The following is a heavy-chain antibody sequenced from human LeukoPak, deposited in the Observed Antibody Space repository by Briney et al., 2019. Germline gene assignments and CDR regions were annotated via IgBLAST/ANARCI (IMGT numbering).Heavy chain of an antibody. D-gene: IGHD2-2*01. CDR2: INHSGST. V-gene: IGHV4-34*01. Sequence: SETLSLTCAVYGGSFSGYYWSWIRQPPGKGLEWIGEINHSGSTNYNPSLKSRVTISVDTSKNQFSLKLSSVTAADTAVYYCARLGRYCSSTSCYARTYYYYMDVWGKGTTVTISS. J-gene: IGHJ6*03. CDR3: ARLGRYCSSTSCYARTYYYYMDV. CDR1: GGSFSGYY.